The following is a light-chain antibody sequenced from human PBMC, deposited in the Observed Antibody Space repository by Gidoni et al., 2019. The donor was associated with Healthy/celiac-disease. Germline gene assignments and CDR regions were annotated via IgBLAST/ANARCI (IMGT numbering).Light chain of an antibody. CDR1: QSVSSS. CDR2: DAS. V-gene: IGKV3-11*01. Sequence: EIVLTQSPATLSLSPGERATLSCRASQSVSSSLAWYQQKPGQAPRLLIYDASNRATGIPARFTGSGSGTDFTLTISSLEPEDFAVYYCQQRSNWPCTFXQXTKVEIK. CDR3: QQRSNWPCT. J-gene: IGKJ1*01.